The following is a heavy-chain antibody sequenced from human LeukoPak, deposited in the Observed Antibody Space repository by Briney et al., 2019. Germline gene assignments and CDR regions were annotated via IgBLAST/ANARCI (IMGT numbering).Heavy chain of an antibody. Sequence: SETLSLTCTVYGGSFSGYYWSWIRQPPGKGLEWIGEINHSGSTNYNPSLKSRVTTSVDTSKNQFSLKLSSVTAADTAVYYCARDRQWLEQGYYYYYMDVWGKGTTVTISS. V-gene: IGHV4-34*01. CDR1: GGSFSGYY. CDR3: ARDRQWLEQGYYYYYMDV. D-gene: IGHD6-19*01. J-gene: IGHJ6*03. CDR2: INHSGST.